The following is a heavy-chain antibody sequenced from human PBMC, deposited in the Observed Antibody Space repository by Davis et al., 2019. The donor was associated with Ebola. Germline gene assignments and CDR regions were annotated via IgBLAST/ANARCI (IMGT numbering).Heavy chain of an antibody. D-gene: IGHD6-13*01. CDR2: ISSSSSTI. Sequence: GGSLRLSCAASGFTFSSYSINWVRQAPGKGLEWVSYISSSSSTIYYADSVKGRFTISRDNAKNSLYLQMNSLRAEDTAVYYCAKGAGSSWYRLVDYWGQGTLVTVSS. CDR3: AKGAGSSWYRLVDY. CDR1: GFTFSSYS. V-gene: IGHV3-48*01. J-gene: IGHJ4*02.